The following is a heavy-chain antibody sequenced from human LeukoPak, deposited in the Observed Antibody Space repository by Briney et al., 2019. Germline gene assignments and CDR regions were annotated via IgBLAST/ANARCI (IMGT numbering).Heavy chain of an antibody. V-gene: IGHV4-34*01. J-gene: IGHJ3*02. CDR2: INHSGST. CDR1: GGSFSGYY. D-gene: IGHD2-15*01. Sequence: SETLSLTCAVYGGSFSGYYWSWIRQPPGKGLEWIGEINHSGSTNYIPSLKSRVTISVDTSKNQFSLKLSSVTAADTAVYYCARGSQSGGSLAFDIWGQGTMVTVSS. CDR3: ARGSQSGGSLAFDI.